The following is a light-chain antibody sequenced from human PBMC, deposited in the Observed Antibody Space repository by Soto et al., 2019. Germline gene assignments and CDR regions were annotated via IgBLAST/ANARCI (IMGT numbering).Light chain of an antibody. Sequence: DIQMTQSPSFLSASVGDRVTITCRASQSITRLNWYQQKPGKAPRLLIYASSILQVGVPSRFSGSGSGTQFTLVISSLQPDDFATYYCQQSYSIPPWAFGQGTKVDIK. CDR1: QSITRL. J-gene: IGKJ1*01. CDR3: QQSYSIPPWA. CDR2: ASS. V-gene: IGKV1-39*01.